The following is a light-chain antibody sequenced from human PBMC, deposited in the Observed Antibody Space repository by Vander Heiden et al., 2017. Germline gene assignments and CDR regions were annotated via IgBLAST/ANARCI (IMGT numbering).Light chain of an antibody. CDR2: RAS. CDR3: QQTYNSTWT. J-gene: IGKJ1*01. V-gene: IGKV1-39*01. Sequence: DIQMTQSPSSLSALLGDRVTITCRSSHYINKFLNWYQQKPGKAPKLLIYRASNLQGGVPSRFSGSGSGTDFTLTISSLQPEDFAAYYCQQTYNSTWTFGHGTKVEI. CDR1: HYINKF.